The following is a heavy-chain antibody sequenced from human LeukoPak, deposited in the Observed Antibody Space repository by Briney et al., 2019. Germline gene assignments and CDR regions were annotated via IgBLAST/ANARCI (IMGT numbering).Heavy chain of an antibody. D-gene: IGHD3-10*01. J-gene: IGHJ4*02. CDR2: ISYDGSNK. CDR3: ARGGYYGSGSYYFH. V-gene: IGHV3-30*03. CDR1: GFTFSSYG. Sequence: GGSLRLSCAASGFTFSSYGMHWVRQAPGKGLEWVAVISYDGSNKYYADSVKGRFTISRDNSKNTLYLQMNSLRAEDTAVYYCARGGYYGSGSYYFHWGQGTLVTVSS.